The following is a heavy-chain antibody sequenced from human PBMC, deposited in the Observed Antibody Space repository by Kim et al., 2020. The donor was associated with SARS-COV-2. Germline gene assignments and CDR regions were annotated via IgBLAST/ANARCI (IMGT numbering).Heavy chain of an antibody. V-gene: IGHV4-59*13. Sequence: SETLSLTCTVSGGSINNYYWSWIRKTPGKGLEWIGYIYYSGSTDYNPSLKSRVTISVDTSANQFSLKLSSVTAADTAVYYCARERAYSSGWYRYGMDVWGQGTTVTVSS. CDR1: GGSINNYY. D-gene: IGHD6-13*01. CDR2: IYYSGST. J-gene: IGHJ6*02. CDR3: ARERAYSSGWYRYGMDV.